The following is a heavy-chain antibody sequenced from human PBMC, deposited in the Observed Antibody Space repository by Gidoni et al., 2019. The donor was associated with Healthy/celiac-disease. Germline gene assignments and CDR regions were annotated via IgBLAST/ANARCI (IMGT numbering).Heavy chain of an antibody. D-gene: IGHD6-19*01. CDR1: VCTFSSYA. CDR3: ARGYSSGWFDY. J-gene: IGHJ4*02. Sequence: QLQLVQSEAEVTQPGSSVQVSCKASVCTFSSYAISWVRQAPGQGLEWMGGIIPIFGTANYAQKFQGRVTITADESTSTAYMELSSLRSEDTAVYYCARGYSSGWFDYWGQGTLVTVSS. CDR2: IIPIFGTA. V-gene: IGHV1-69*19.